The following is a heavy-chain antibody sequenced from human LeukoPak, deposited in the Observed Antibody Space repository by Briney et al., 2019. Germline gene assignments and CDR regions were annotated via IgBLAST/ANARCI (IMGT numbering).Heavy chain of an antibody. CDR2: ITRSSTTI. CDR1: GFTFSTHS. V-gene: IGHV3-48*02. D-gene: IGHD3-9*01. Sequence: GESLRLSCAVSGFTFSTHSMNWVRQAPGKGLEWVSYITRSSTTIFYADSVKGRFTISRDNAKNSLYLQMNSLRDEDTAVYYCARSGDYYDTLTGLQHWGQGTLVTVSS. J-gene: IGHJ1*01. CDR3: ARSGDYYDTLTGLQH.